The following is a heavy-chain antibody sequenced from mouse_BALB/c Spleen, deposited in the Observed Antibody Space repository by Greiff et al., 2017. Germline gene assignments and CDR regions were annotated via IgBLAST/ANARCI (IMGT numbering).Heavy chain of an antibody. CDR3: ARWGALYYFDY. Sequence: EVNVVESGGGLVQPGGSRKLSCAASGFTFSSFGMHWVRQAPEKGLEWVAYISSGSSTIYYADTVKGRFTISRDNPKNTLFLQMTSLRSEDTAMYYCARWGALYYFDYWGQGTTLTVSS. D-gene: IGHD3-1*01. J-gene: IGHJ2*01. V-gene: IGHV5-17*02. CDR1: GFTFSSFG. CDR2: ISSGSSTI.